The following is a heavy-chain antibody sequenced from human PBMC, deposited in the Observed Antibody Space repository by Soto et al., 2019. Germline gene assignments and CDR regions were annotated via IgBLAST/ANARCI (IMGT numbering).Heavy chain of an antibody. CDR3: ARVPSP. J-gene: IGHJ5*02. CDR2: IYHSGST. Sequence: SETLSLTCAVYGGSFSGYYWSWIRQPPGKGLEWIGYIYHSGSTYYDPSLKSRVTISVDRSKNQFSLKLSSVTAADTAVYYCARVPSPWGQGTLVTVSS. CDR1: GGSFSGYY. V-gene: IGHV4-34*01.